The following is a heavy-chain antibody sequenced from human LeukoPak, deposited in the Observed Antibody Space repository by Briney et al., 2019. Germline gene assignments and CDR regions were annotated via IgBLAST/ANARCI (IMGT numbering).Heavy chain of an antibody. J-gene: IGHJ4*02. CDR3: ASWASMSSGTQLDY. CDR2: LYSGGNT. D-gene: IGHD1-26*01. V-gene: IGHV3-66*01. CDR1: GFSVSSNY. Sequence: GGSLRLSCAASGFSVSSNYMNWVRQAPGKGLEWVSLLYSGGNTNYADSVKGRFTISRDNSKNTLYLQMNSLRAEDTAVYYCASWASMSSGTQLDYWGQGTLVTVSS.